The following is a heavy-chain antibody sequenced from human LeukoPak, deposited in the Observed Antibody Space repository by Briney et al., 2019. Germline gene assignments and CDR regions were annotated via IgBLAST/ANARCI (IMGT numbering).Heavy chain of an antibody. CDR2: ISSSSSYI. D-gene: IGHD6-19*01. CDR1: GFTFSSYS. CDR3: AKSVPKGY. Sequence: GGSLRLSCAASGFTFSSYSMNWVRQAPGKGLEWVSSISSSSSYIYYADSVKGRFTISRDNSKNTLYLQMNSLRAEDTAVYYCAKSVPKGYWGQGTLVTVSS. V-gene: IGHV3-21*04. J-gene: IGHJ4*02.